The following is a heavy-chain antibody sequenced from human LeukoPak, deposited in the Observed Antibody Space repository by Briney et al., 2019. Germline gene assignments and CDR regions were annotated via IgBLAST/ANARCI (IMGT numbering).Heavy chain of an antibody. CDR1: GYSFSDYG. D-gene: IGHD3-22*01. Sequence: ASVKVACKASGYSFSDYGISWVRQTPGQGLEWMGWISPYNGNTNYAQKLQGRVAMTTDTSTSTAYMELRSLRSDDTAVYYCARDCDRSGYYCYWGQGTLVTVSS. CDR3: ARDCDRSGYYCY. CDR2: ISPYNGNT. J-gene: IGHJ4*02. V-gene: IGHV1-18*01.